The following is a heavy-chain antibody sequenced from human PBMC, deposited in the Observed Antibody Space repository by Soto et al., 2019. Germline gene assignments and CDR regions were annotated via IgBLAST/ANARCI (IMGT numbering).Heavy chain of an antibody. V-gene: IGHV3-7*01. D-gene: IGHD6-25*01. CDR2: IKQDGSEK. CDR1: GFTFSRYY. Sequence: GGSLRLSCAASGFTFSRYYLTWVRQSPGRGLEWVGNIKQDGSEKYYVDSLKGRFSISRDNAKKSLYLQMNSLRVEDTAVYYCARGRSDDYFDYWGQGTLVTVSS. CDR3: ARGRSDDYFDY. J-gene: IGHJ4*02.